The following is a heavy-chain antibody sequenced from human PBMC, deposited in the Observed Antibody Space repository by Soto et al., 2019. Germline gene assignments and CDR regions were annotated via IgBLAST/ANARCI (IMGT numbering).Heavy chain of an antibody. J-gene: IGHJ5*02. CDR1: GGSISSGDYY. D-gene: IGHD3-3*01. Sequence: SETLSPTCTVSGGSISSGDYYWSWIRQPPGKGLEWIGYIYYSGSTSYNPSLKSRVTMSIDMSKNQFSLKLSSVTAADTAVYYCARDRFYDFWSGYWVFDPWGQGTLVTVSS. CDR3: ARDRFYDFWSGYWVFDP. CDR2: IYYSGST. V-gene: IGHV4-30-4*01.